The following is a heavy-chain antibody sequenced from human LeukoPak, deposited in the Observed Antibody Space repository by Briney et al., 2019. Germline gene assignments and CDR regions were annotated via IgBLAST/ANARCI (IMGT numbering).Heavy chain of an antibody. Sequence: GGSLRLSCAASGFTFSSYWMHWVRQAPGKGLVWVSRINSYGSSTSYADSVKGRFTISRDNAKNTLYLQMNSLRAEDTAVYYCASGLNYDSSGYYYWGQGTLVTVSS. J-gene: IGHJ4*02. D-gene: IGHD3-22*01. CDR3: ASGLNYDSSGYYY. CDR1: GFTFSSYW. CDR2: INSYGSST. V-gene: IGHV3-74*01.